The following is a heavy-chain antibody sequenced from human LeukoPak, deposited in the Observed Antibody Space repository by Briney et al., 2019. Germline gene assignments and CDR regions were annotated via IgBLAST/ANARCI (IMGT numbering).Heavy chain of an antibody. J-gene: IGHJ4*02. Sequence: QAGGFLRLSCAASGFTFSSYGMHWVRQAPGKGLEWVAVIWYDGSNKYYADSVKGRFTISRDNSKNTLYLQMNSLRAEDTAVYYCAKDAFPAAAGTFDYWGQGTLVTVSS. CDR1: GFTFSSYG. D-gene: IGHD6-13*01. V-gene: IGHV3-33*06. CDR3: AKDAFPAAAGTFDY. CDR2: IWYDGSNK.